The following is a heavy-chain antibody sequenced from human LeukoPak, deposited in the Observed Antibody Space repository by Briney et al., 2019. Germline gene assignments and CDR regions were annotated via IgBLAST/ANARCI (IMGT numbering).Heavy chain of an antibody. Sequence: GGSLRLSCAASGFTFSSYIMNWVRQAPGKVLEWVSSISSSSSYIYYADSVKGRFTVSRDNAKNSLYLQMNSLRAEDTAVYYCVRYYTRHSWYFDLWGRGTLVTVSS. J-gene: IGHJ2*01. D-gene: IGHD3-10*01. CDR2: ISSSSSYI. V-gene: IGHV3-21*01. CDR1: GFTFSSYI. CDR3: VRYYTRHSWYFDL.